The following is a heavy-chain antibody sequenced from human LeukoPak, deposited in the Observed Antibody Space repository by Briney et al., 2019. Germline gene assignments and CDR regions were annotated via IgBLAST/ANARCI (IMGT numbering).Heavy chain of an antibody. Sequence: SEXXSXXCTXSGXXISRXTXXWAWIRQPPGKGLXWIGSVYYGRSPYFNPSLESRATISVDTSKNHFSLKMSSVTAADTAVYYCARSSGTGTFSYWGQGTLVTVSS. V-gene: IGHV4-39*02. D-gene: IGHD6-25*01. J-gene: IGHJ4*02. CDR3: ARSSGTGTFSY. CDR1: GXXISRXTXX. CDR2: VYYGRSP.